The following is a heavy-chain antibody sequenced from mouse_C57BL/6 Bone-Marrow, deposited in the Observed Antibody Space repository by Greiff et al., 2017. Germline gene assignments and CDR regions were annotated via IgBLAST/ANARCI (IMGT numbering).Heavy chain of an antibody. V-gene: IGHV14-4*01. D-gene: IGHD2-12*01. CDR1: GFNIKDDY. CDR3: TVYDRVDY. J-gene: IGHJ2*01. CDR2: IDPENGDT. Sequence: VQLQQSGAELVRPGASVKLSCTASGFNIKDDYMHWVKQRPEQGLAWIGWIDPENGDTAYASKFQGKATITADTSSNTAYLQLSSLTSEGTAVYYCTVYDRVDYWGQGTTLTVSS.